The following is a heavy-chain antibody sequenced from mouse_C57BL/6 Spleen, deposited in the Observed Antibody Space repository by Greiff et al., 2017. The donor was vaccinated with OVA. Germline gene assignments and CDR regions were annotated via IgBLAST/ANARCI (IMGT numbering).Heavy chain of an antibody. CDR1: GYTFTDYY. CDR2: INPNNGGT. D-gene: IGHD5-2*01. J-gene: IGHJ3*01. Sequence: VQLQQSGPELVKPGASVKISCKASGYTFTDYYMNWVKQSHGKSLEWIGDINPNNGGTSYNQKFKGKATLTVDKSSSTAYMELRSLTSEDSAVYYCARRIRWFAYWGQGTLVTVSA. CDR3: ARRIRWFAY. V-gene: IGHV1-26*01.